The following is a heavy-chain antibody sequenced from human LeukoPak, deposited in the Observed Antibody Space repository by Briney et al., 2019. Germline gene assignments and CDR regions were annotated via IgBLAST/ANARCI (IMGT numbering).Heavy chain of an antibody. CDR2: IIPLFGTA. CDR3: AREWAGYGSGSYYYY. Sequence: GASVKVSCKASGGTFNNYAISWVRRAPGQGLEWMGGIIPLFGTANYAQKFLGRVIITADESTSTTHMYLSSLKSEDTAVYYCAREWAGYGSGSYYYYWGQGTLVTVSS. CDR1: GGTFNNYA. D-gene: IGHD3-10*01. V-gene: IGHV1-69*13. J-gene: IGHJ4*02.